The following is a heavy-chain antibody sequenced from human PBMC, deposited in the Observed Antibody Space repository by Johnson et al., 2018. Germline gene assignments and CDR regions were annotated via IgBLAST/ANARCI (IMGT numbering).Heavy chain of an antibody. CDR1: GFTFSSYG. V-gene: IGHV3-30*03. D-gene: IGHD1-14*01. J-gene: IGHJ6*03. CDR2: ISYDGSNK. CDR3: ARAHRGVNQGTYMDV. Sequence: QVQLVESGGGVVQPGRSLRLSCAASGFTFSSYGMHWVRQAPGKGLEWVAVISYDGSNKYYADSVKGRFTISRDNSKNTLYLQMNSLRAEDTALYYWARAHRGVNQGTYMDVWGKGTTVTVS.